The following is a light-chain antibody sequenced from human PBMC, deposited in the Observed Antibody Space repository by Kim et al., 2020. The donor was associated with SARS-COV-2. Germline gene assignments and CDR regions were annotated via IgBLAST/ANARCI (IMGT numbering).Light chain of an antibody. CDR1: QRVSNN. J-gene: IGKJ1*01. V-gene: IGKV3-15*01. CDR2: DAS. CDR3: QQYNDWRS. Sequence: SVSPGERATLSCRASQRVSNNLAWYQQKPGQAPRLLIYDASTRATGVPARFSGSGSGTEFTLTISSLQSGDFAIYFCQQYNDWRSFGQGTKVEIK.